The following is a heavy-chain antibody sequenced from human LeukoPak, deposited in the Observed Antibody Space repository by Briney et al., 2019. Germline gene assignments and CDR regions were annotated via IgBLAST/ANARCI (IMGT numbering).Heavy chain of an antibody. Sequence: GGSLRLSCAASGFTVSSTYMTWVRQAPGKGLEWVSLIYSGGSTIYADSVKGRFTISRDNSKSTVYLQMNSLRAEDTAVYCCARDRSGDSTAYYTDYWGQGTLVTVSS. V-gene: IGHV3-66*01. CDR1: GFTVSSTY. CDR2: IYSGGST. D-gene: IGHD3-22*01. J-gene: IGHJ4*02. CDR3: ARDRSGDSTAYYTDY.